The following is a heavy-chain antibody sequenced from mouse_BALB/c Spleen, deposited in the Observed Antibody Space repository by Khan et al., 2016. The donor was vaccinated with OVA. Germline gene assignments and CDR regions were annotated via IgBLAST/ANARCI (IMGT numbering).Heavy chain of an antibody. CDR3: VRKGYGYERGDMDY. V-gene: IGHV1S137*01. J-gene: IGHJ4*01. D-gene: IGHD1-2*01. CDR2: ISTYYGDA. CDR1: GYTFTDYA. Sequence: QVQLQQSGAELVRPGVSVKISCKGSGYTFTDYAMYWVKQSHAKSLEWIGVISTYYGDASYNQKFKGKATMTVDNSSSTAYMELARLTSEDSAIYYCVRKGYGYERGDMDYWGQGTSVTVSS.